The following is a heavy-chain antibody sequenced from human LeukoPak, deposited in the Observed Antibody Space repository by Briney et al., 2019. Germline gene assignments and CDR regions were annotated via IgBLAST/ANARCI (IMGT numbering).Heavy chain of an antibody. CDR2: IIPIFGTA. V-gene: IGHV1-69*13. CDR3: ARGRSYYFDY. CDR1: GGTFSSYA. D-gene: IGHD2-15*01. J-gene: IGHJ4*02. Sequence: GASVKVSCKASGGTFSSYAISWVRQAPGQGLEWMGGIIPIFGTANYAQKFQGRVTITADESTSTAYMELSSLRSDDTAVYYCARGRSYYFDYWGQGTLVTVSS.